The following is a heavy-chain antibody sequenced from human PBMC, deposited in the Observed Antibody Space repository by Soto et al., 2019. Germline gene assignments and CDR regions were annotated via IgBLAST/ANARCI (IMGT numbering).Heavy chain of an antibody. J-gene: IGHJ4*01. CDR3: ARHENYYDSSGYYHGLDY. Sequence: GASVKVSCKASGYTFTSYGISWVRQAPGQGLEWMGWISAYNGNTNYAQKLQGRVTMTTDTSTSTAYMELRSLRSDDTAVYYCARHENYYDSSGYYHGLDYWGHGTLVTVSS. CDR1: GYTFTSYG. V-gene: IGHV1-18*01. D-gene: IGHD3-22*01. CDR2: ISAYNGNT.